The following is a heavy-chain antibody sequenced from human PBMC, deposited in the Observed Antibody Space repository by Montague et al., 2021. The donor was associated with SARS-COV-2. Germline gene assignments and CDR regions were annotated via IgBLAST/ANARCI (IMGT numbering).Heavy chain of an antibody. D-gene: IGHD6-19*01. CDR3: AKEIIEVAADWYFDL. J-gene: IGHJ2*01. CDR1: GFTFSSYG. Sequence: SLRLSCAASGFTFSSYGMHWVRRAPGKGLEWVAVIWYDGSNKYYADSVKGRFTISRDNSKNTLYLQMNSLRAEDTAVYYCAKEIIEVAADWYFDLWGRGTLVTVSS. V-gene: IGHV3-33*06. CDR2: IWYDGSNK.